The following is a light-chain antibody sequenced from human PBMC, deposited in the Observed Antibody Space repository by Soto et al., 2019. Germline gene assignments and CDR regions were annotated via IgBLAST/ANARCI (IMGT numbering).Light chain of an antibody. CDR2: DAS. Sequence: IVLTQSPGILSLSPGERATLSCRASQSVSSNYLVWFQQKPGQAPRLVIYDASTRATGIPDRFSGSGSGTDFTLTISGLEPEDFAVYYCYQFGRAPLTFGGGTKVEIK. CDR3: YQFGRAPLT. V-gene: IGKV3-20*01. J-gene: IGKJ4*01. CDR1: QSVSSNY.